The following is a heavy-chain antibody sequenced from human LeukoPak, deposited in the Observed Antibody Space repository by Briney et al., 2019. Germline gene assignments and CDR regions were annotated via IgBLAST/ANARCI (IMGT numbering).Heavy chain of an antibody. J-gene: IGHJ5*02. V-gene: IGHV4-39*01. Sequence: PSETLSLTCAVYGGSFSGYYWGWIRQPPGKGLEWIGSIYYSGSTYYNPSLKSRVTISVDTSKNQFSLKLSSVTAADTAVYYCAVIPITQLGFDPWGQGTLVTVSS. CDR3: AVIPITQLGFDP. CDR1: GGSFSGYY. D-gene: IGHD1-1*01. CDR2: IYYSGST.